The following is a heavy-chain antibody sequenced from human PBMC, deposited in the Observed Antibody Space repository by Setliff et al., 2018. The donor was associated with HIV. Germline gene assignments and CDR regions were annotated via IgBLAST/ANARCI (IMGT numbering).Heavy chain of an antibody. CDR3: ARGNNDLESFDC. Sequence: SETLSLTCNVSGDSLNTYYWSWIRQSGGKGLEWIGRIYASGKTTFNPSLKSRVRMSVDTSKNQFSPKLTSVTASDTAVYYCARGNNDLESFDCWGQGALVTVSS. CDR1: GDSLNTYY. V-gene: IGHV4-4*07. J-gene: IGHJ4*02. D-gene: IGHD3-3*01. CDR2: IYASGKT.